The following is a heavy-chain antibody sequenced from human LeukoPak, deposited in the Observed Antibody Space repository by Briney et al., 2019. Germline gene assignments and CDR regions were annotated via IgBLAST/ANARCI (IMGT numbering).Heavy chain of an antibody. J-gene: IGHJ4*02. CDR1: GFTFSSYS. CDR3: AKDRGSSSDGFDY. D-gene: IGHD6-6*01. V-gene: IGHV3-48*04. CDR2: ISSSSSTI. Sequence: PGGSLRLSCAASGFTFSSYSMNWVRQVPGKGLEWVSYISSSSSTIYYADSVKGRFTISRDNAKNSLYLQMNSLRAEDTAVYYCAKDRGSSSDGFDYWGQGTLVTVSS.